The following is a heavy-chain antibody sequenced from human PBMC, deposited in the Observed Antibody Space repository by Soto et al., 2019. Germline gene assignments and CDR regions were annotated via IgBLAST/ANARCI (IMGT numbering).Heavy chain of an antibody. V-gene: IGHV3-30-3*01. CDR1: GFTFSSYA. CDR3: ARGPRYFDWLLFISYYFDY. J-gene: IGHJ4*02. Sequence: GGSLRLSCAPSGFTFSSYAMHWVRQAPGKGREWVAVISYVGSNKYYADSVKGQFTISRDNSKNTLYLQMNSLRAEDTAVYYCARGPRYFDWLLFISYYFDYWGQGTLVTVSS. D-gene: IGHD3-9*01. CDR2: ISYVGSNK.